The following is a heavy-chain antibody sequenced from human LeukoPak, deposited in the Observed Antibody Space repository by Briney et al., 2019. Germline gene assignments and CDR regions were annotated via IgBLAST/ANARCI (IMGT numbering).Heavy chain of an antibody. CDR3: ARDSGYCSSTGCYVHYFDY. CDR2: ISSSSGYI. CDR1: GFTFNSHR. J-gene: IGHJ4*02. V-gene: IGHV3-21*01. D-gene: IGHD2-2*01. Sequence: GGSLRLSCAASGFTFNSHRMNWVRQTPGKGLEWVSSISSSSGYINYADSVKGRFTVSRDNAKNSLYLQMNSLRAEDTAVYYCARDSGYCSSTGCYVHYFDYWGQGTLVTVSS.